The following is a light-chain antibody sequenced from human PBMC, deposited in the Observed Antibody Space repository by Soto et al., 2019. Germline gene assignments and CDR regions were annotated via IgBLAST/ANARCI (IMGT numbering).Light chain of an antibody. CDR2: GAS. CDR1: QSVSSSY. Sequence: EIVLTQSPCTLALSKGERATLSCRASQSVSSSYLAWYQQKPGQAPRLLIYGASSRATGIPDRFSGSGSGTDFTLTISRLEPEDFAVYYCQQRSNWLFGPGTKVDIK. J-gene: IGKJ3*01. V-gene: IGKV3D-20*02. CDR3: QQRSNWL.